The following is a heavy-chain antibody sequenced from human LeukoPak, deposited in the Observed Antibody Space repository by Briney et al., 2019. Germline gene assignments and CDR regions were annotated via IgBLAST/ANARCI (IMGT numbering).Heavy chain of an antibody. Sequence: TGGSLRLSCAASGFTFSSYSMNWVRQAPGKGLEWVSSISSSSSYIYYADSVKGRFTISRDNAKNSLYLQMNSLRAEDTAVYYCASLGAVSYYFDYWGQGTLVTVSS. CDR1: GFTFSSYS. J-gene: IGHJ4*02. D-gene: IGHD2-8*01. V-gene: IGHV3-21*01. CDR2: ISSSSSYI. CDR3: ASLGAVSYYFDY.